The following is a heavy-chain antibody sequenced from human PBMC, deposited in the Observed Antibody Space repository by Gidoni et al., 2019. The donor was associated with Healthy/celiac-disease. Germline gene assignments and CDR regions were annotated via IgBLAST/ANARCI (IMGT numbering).Heavy chain of an antibody. CDR2: IYYSGST. J-gene: IGHJ3*02. CDR3: ARVRYCSSTSCYTAGIDAFDI. V-gene: IGHV4-30-4*01. D-gene: IGHD2-2*02. CDR1: GGSISSGDYY. Sequence: QVQLQESGPGLVKPSQTLSLTCTVSGGSISSGDYYWSWIRQPPGKGLEWIGYIYYSGSTYYNPSLKSRVTISVDTSKNQFSLKLSSVTAADTAVYYCARVRYCSSTSCYTAGIDAFDIWGQGTMVTVSS.